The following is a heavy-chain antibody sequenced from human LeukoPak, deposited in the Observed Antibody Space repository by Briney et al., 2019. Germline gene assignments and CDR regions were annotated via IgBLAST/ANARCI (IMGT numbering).Heavy chain of an antibody. J-gene: IGHJ4*02. D-gene: IGHD1-26*01. CDR3: ARDSGSLNSGSPEYYFDY. Sequence: ASVKVSCKASGYTFTGYHMHWVRQAPGQGLEWMGRINPNSGDTNYAQKFQGRVTMTRDTSISTAYMELSSLRSEDTAVYYCARDSGSLNSGSPEYYFDYWGQGTLVTVSS. CDR1: GYTFTGYH. CDR2: INPNSGDT. V-gene: IGHV1-2*06.